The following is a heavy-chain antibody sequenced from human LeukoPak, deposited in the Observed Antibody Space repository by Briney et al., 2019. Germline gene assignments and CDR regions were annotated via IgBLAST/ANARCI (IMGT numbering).Heavy chain of an antibody. CDR2: ISYDGSNK. Sequence: GGSLRLSCAASGFTFSSYGMHWVRQAPGKGLEWVAVISYDGSNKYYADSVKGRVTISRDNSKNTLYLQMNSLRAEDTAVYYCARGGSSGYSPYYFDYWGQGTLVTVSS. D-gene: IGHD3-22*01. V-gene: IGHV3-30*03. CDR1: GFTFSSYG. J-gene: IGHJ4*02. CDR3: ARGGSSGYSPYYFDY.